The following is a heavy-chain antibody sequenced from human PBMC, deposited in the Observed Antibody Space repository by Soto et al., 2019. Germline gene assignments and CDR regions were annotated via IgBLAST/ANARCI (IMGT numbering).Heavy chain of an antibody. Sequence: GGSLRLSCTVSVFLFNTYAMHWVRQAPGKGLEWVAVISYDARNTYYADSVKGRFTISRDNSKNALYLQMNSLRPEDTAVYYCARPGSGYDVLTGQYFYYFHAVDVWGQGTTVTVFS. CDR2: ISYDARNT. CDR3: ARPGSGYDVLTGQYFYYFHAVDV. V-gene: IGHV3-30*04. D-gene: IGHD3-9*01. J-gene: IGHJ6*02. CDR1: VFLFNTYA.